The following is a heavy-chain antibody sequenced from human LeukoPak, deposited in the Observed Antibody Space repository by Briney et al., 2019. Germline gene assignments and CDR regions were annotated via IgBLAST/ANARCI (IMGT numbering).Heavy chain of an antibody. CDR2: IIPIFGTA. J-gene: IGHJ6*02. CDR3: ARDTPVEMATINYYYYGMDV. CDR1: GGTFSSYA. Sequence: GASVNVSCKASGGTFSSYAISWVRQAPGQGLEWMGGIIPIFGTANYAKKFQGRVTITADESTSTAYMELSSLRSEDTAVYYCARDTPVEMATINYYYYGMDVWGQGTTVTVSS. D-gene: IGHD5-24*01. V-gene: IGHV1-69*13.